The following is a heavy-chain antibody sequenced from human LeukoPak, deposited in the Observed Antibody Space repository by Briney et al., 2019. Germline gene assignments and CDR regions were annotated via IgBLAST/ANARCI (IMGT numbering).Heavy chain of an antibody. Sequence: SETLSLTCAVSNYSITSGYFWGWIRQPPGKGLEWIASIYHSGTTYYNPSLRNRVTLFVDTSKNQFSLKLTSLTAADTAVYYCARDGVFHDSDGYSFDYRGQGTLVTVSS. CDR2: IYHSGTT. CDR1: NYSITSGYF. CDR3: ARDGVFHDSDGYSFDY. D-gene: IGHD3-22*01. J-gene: IGHJ4*02. V-gene: IGHV4-38-2*02.